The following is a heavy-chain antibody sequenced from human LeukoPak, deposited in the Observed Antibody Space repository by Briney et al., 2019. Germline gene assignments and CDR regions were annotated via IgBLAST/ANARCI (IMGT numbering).Heavy chain of an antibody. CDR1: GYTFTRYY. Sequence: ASVKVSCKASGYTFTRYYMHWVRQAPGQGLEWIGWINPNSCGTNYAQKFQGWVTMTRETSISTAYMELSRLRSDDTAVYYCARSDFYCSGGSCYRYYFDYWGQGALVTVSS. CDR3: ARSDFYCSGGSCYRYYFDY. V-gene: IGHV1-2*04. D-gene: IGHD2-15*01. CDR2: INPNSCGT. J-gene: IGHJ4*02.